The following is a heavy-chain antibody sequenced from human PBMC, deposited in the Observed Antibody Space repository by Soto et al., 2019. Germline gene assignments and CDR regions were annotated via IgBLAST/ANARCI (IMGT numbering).Heavy chain of an antibody. Sequence: QVQLVESGGGLVKPGGSLRLSCAASGFTFSDYYMSWIRQAPGKGLEWVSSISSSSVYTNYADSVKGRFTISRDNAKNSLYLQMNSLRAEDTAVYYCASRYCSSSSCSDNTDYFDNWGQGTLVTVSS. CDR3: ASRYCSSSSCSDNTDYFDN. J-gene: IGHJ4*02. CDR1: GFTFSDYY. CDR2: ISSSSVYT. D-gene: IGHD2-2*01. V-gene: IGHV3-11*05.